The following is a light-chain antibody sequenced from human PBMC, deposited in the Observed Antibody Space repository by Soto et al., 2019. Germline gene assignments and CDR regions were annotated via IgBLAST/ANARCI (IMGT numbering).Light chain of an antibody. V-gene: IGLV2-11*01. CDR2: EVT. Sequence: QSALTQPRSVSGSPGQTVTISCTGTSSVVGGYNYVSWYQQHPGKAPKVLIYEVTKRPSGVPDRFSGSKSGNTASLTISGLQAEDEADYYCCSYAGSYDWVFGGGTKLTVL. CDR3: CSYAGSYDWV. J-gene: IGLJ3*02. CDR1: SSVVGGYNY.